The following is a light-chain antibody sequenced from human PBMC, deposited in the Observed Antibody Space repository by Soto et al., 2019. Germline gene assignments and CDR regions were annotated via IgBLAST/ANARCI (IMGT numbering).Light chain of an antibody. V-gene: IGKV1-5*01. CDR3: QQYNTYPWT. CDR2: DAS. Sequence: DIQMTQSPSTLSASVGYRFTITCRASQSISSWLAWYQQKPGKAPKLLIYDASSLESGVPSRFSGGGSGTEFTLTISSLQPDDFATYYCQQYNTYPWTFGQGTKVDIK. J-gene: IGKJ1*01. CDR1: QSISSW.